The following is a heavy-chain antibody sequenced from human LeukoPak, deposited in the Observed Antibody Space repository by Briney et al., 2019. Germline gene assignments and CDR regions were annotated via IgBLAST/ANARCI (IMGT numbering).Heavy chain of an antibody. Sequence: SETLSLTCTVSGGSISSYYWSWIRQPPGKGLEWIGYIYYSGTTNYNPSLKSRVTISVDTSKNQFSLKVSSVTAADTGVYYCASKSTDHGELRFDYWGQGTLVTVSS. CDR2: IYYSGTT. CDR3: ASKSTDHGELRFDY. D-gene: IGHD4-17*01. J-gene: IGHJ4*02. CDR1: GGSISSYY. V-gene: IGHV4-59*01.